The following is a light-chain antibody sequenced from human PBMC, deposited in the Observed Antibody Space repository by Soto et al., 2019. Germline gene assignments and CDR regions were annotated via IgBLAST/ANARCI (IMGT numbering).Light chain of an antibody. CDR2: NNH. CDR1: SSNIGSKT. CDR3: ASWDDSLNACV. Sequence: QSVLTQAPSASGTPGQRVTISCSGSSSNIGSKTVNWYQQLPGMAPKLLIFNNHQRPSGVPDRFSGSKSGTSASLAISGLQSEDEADYYCASWDDSLNACVFGTGTKPTVL. J-gene: IGLJ1*01. V-gene: IGLV1-44*01.